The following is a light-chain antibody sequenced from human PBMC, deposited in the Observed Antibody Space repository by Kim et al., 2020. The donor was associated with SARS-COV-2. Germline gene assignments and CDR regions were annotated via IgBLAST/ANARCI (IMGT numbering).Light chain of an antibody. J-gene: IGKJ2*01. CDR1: QGINTY. CDR2: LAS. Sequence: DIQMTQSPSTLSASVGDRVTITCRASQGINTYLAWYQQRPGKAPKLLIYLASTLESGVPPRFSGSGFGTEFTLTINSLQPDDFATYHCQHYVRFVYAFRQG. CDR3: QHYVRFVYA. V-gene: IGKV1-5*03.